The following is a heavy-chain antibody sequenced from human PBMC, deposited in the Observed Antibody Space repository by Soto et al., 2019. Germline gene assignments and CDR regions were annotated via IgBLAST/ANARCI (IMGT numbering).Heavy chain of an antibody. Sequence: GASVKVSCKASGYTFTSYAMHWVRQAPGQRLEWMGWINAGNGNTKYSRKFQGRVTITRDTSASTAYMELSSLRSEDTAVYYCARSPPPLGYQLLPTLPFDPWGQGTLVTVSS. CDR3: ARSPPPLGYQLLPTLPFDP. D-gene: IGHD2-2*01. J-gene: IGHJ5*02. V-gene: IGHV1-3*01. CDR1: GYTFTSYA. CDR2: INAGNGNT.